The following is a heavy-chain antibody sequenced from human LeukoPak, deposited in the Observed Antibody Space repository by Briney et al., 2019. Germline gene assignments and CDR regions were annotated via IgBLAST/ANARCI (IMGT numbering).Heavy chain of an antibody. D-gene: IGHD4-17*01. CDR3: ARDYGYYFDY. CDR2: ISYDGGNK. V-gene: IGHV3-30*04. CDR1: GFTFSSYA. Sequence: GGSLRLSCAASGFTFSSYAMHWVRQAPGKGLEWVAVISYDGGNKYYADSVKGRFTISRDNSKNTLYLQMNSLRAEDTAVYYCARDYGYYFDYWGQGTLVTVSS. J-gene: IGHJ4*02.